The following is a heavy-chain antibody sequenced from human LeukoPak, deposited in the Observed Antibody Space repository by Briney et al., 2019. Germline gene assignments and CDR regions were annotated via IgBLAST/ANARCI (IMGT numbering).Heavy chain of an antibody. J-gene: IGHJ4*02. CDR2: IYYSGST. V-gene: IGHV4-59*01. Sequence: SETLSLTCTVSGESISGFYWTWIRQPPGKGLEWIGYIYYSGSTNYNPSLESRVTISVDTSKNQFSLKLSSVTAADTAVYYCARGVVIAPQTFDYWSQGTLVTVSS. D-gene: IGHD2-21*01. CDR1: GESISGFY. CDR3: ARGVVIAPQTFDY.